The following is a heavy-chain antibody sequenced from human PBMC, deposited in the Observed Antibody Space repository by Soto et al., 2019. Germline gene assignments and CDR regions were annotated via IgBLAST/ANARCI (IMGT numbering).Heavy chain of an antibody. J-gene: IGHJ4*02. V-gene: IGHV3-74*01. D-gene: IGHD2-15*01. Sequence: EVQLVESGGGLVQPGGSLRLSCAASGFTFSSYWMHWVRQAPGKGLVWVSRINSDGSSTSYADSVKGRFTISRDNAKNTLYLQMSSLRAEDTAVYYCARARMGWYPSYYFDYWGQGTLVTVSS. CDR2: INSDGSST. CDR3: ARARMGWYPSYYFDY. CDR1: GFTFSSYW.